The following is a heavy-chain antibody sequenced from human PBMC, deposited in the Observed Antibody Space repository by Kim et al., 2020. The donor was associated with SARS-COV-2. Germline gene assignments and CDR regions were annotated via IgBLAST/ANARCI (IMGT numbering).Heavy chain of an antibody. CDR2: ISSSSSYI. J-gene: IGHJ4*02. CDR1: GFTFSSYS. Sequence: GGSLRLSCAASGFTFSSYSMNWVRQAPGKGLEWVSSISSSSSYIYYADSVKGRFTISRDNAKNSLYLQMNSLRAEDTAVYYCARDPGWKTVRDGYNFWDDYWGQGTLVTVSS. CDR3: ARDPGWKTVRDGYNFWDDY. D-gene: IGHD5-12*01. V-gene: IGHV3-21*01.